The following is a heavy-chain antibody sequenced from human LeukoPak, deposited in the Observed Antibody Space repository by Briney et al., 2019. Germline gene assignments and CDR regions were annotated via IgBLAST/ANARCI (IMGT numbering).Heavy chain of an antibody. Sequence: SVKVSCKASGGTFSSYAISWVRQAPGQGLEWMGGIIPIFGTANYAQKFQGRVTMTRDTSTSTVYMELSSLRSEDTAVYYCATRISKRPFDYWGQGTLVTVSS. CDR1: GGTFSSYA. D-gene: IGHD1-1*01. J-gene: IGHJ4*02. CDR2: IIPIFGTA. CDR3: ATRISKRPFDY. V-gene: IGHV1-69*05.